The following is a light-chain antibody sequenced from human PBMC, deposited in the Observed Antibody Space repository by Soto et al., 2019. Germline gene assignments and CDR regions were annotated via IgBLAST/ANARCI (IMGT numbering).Light chain of an antibody. CDR1: SSNIGSNY. J-gene: IGLJ3*02. V-gene: IGLV1-47*01. CDR2: RNN. Sequence: QSVLTQPPSASGTPGQRVTISCSGSSSNIGSNYVYWYQQLPGTAPKLLIYRNNQRPSGVPARFSCSKSGTSASLAISGRRYEDEADYYCAAWDDSLSGWVFGGGTKVTVL. CDR3: AAWDDSLSGWV.